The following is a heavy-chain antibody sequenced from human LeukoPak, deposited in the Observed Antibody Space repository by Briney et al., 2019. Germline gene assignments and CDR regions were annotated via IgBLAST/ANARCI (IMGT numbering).Heavy chain of an antibody. Sequence: PSETLSLTCTVSGGSISSSSYYWGWIRQPPGKGLEWIGSIYYSGSTYYNPSLKSRVTISVDTSKNQFSLKLSSVTAADTAAYYCARKRVAATSLFDYWGQGTLVTVSS. J-gene: IGHJ4*02. V-gene: IGHV4-39*01. D-gene: IGHD2-15*01. CDR1: GGSISSSSYY. CDR2: IYYSGST. CDR3: ARKRVAATSLFDY.